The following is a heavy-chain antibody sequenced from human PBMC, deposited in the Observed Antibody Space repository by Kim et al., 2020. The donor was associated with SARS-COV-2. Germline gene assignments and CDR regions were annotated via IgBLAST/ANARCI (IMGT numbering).Heavy chain of an antibody. V-gene: IGHV4-34*01. J-gene: IGHJ5*01. CDR2: INHSGST. CDR3: ARGRGVYIVVVPAAHNWF. D-gene: IGHD2-2*01. Sequence: SETLSLTCAVYGGSFSGYYWSWIRQPPGKGLEWIGEINHSGSTNYNPSLKSRVTISVDTSKNQFSLKLSSVTAADTAVYYCARGRGVYIVVVPAAHNWF. CDR1: GGSFSGYY.